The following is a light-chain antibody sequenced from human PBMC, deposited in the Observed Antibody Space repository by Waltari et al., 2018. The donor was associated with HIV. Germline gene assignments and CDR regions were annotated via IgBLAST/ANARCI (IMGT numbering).Light chain of an antibody. J-gene: IGKJ4*01. Sequence: DTQITQSPSSLSASVGDRVTTTRRASKSISNYLDWYQQKPGKAPKLLIYAASTLQSGVPSRFSGSGSGTDFTLTISSLQPEDFATYYCQQSYSTPPTFGGGTKLEIK. CDR3: QQSYSTPPT. V-gene: IGKV1-39*01. CDR1: KSISNY. CDR2: AAS.